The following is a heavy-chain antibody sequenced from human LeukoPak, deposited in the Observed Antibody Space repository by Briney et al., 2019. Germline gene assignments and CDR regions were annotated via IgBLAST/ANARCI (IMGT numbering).Heavy chain of an antibody. CDR3: ARTTGYSSGRDHYYYYGLDV. Sequence: GGSLGLSCAASGFTFSSYWMSWVRQAPGKGLEWVANIKQDGSQKYYVDSVKGRFTISRDNSKNTLSLQMNSLRAEDTAVYYCARTTGYSSGRDHYYYYGLDVWGQGTTVTVSS. V-gene: IGHV3-7*01. J-gene: IGHJ6*02. CDR2: IKQDGSQK. CDR1: GFTFSSYW. D-gene: IGHD6-25*01.